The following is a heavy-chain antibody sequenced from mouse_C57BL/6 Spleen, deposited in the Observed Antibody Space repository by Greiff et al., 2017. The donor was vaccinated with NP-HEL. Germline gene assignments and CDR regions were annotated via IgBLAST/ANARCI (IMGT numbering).Heavy chain of an antibody. CDR1: GYTFTSYW. CDR2: IDPSDSYT. D-gene: IGHD1-1*01. J-gene: IGHJ2*01. V-gene: IGHV1-50*01. CDR3: ARRESYYGSSGDY. Sequence: VQLQQSGAELVKPGASVKLSCKASGYTFTSYWMQWVKQRPGQGLEWIGEIDPSDSYTNYNQKFKGKATLTVDTSSSTAYMQLSSLTSEDSAVYYCARRESYYGSSGDYWGQGTTLTVSS.